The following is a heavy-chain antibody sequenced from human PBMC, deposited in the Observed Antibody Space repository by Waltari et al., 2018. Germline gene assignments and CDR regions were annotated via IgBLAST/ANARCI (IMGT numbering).Heavy chain of an antibody. D-gene: IGHD1-26*01. CDR3: AKAAWAALPEYFQH. CDR1: GFTFSSYS. CDR2: ISSSSSYI. J-gene: IGHJ1*01. Sequence: EVQLVESGGGLVKPGGSLRLSCAASGFTFSSYSMNWVRQAPGKGLEWVSSISSSSSYIYYADAVKGRCTISRDNSKNTLYLQMNSLRAEDAAVYYCAKAAWAALPEYFQHWGQGTLVTVSS. V-gene: IGHV3-21*01.